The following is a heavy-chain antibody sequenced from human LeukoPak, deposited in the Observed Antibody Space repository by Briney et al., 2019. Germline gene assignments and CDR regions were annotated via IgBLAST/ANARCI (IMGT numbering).Heavy chain of an antibody. Sequence: GGSLRLSCAASGFTVSSNYMNWVRQAPGKGLEWFSIIYTGGNTYYADSVKGRFTISRDNSKNTVYLQMNSLRAEDTAVYYCARIIASASFFDYWGQGTLVTVSS. D-gene: IGHD3-16*02. V-gene: IGHV3-66*01. CDR3: ARIIASASFFDY. CDR1: GFTVSSNY. CDR2: IYTGGNT. J-gene: IGHJ4*02.